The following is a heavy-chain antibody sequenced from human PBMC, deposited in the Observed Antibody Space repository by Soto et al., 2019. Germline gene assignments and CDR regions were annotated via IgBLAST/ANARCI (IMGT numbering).Heavy chain of an antibody. CDR1: GFDFSNYN. Sequence: GGSLRLSCAASGFDFSNYNMNWVRQAPGKGLEWISYISSSSNTIYYADSVQGRFTISRDNAKNSLYLQVNSLRAEDTAVYYCARDFLPGRYDILTGPPGDYFDYWGQGTLVTVSS. V-gene: IGHV3-48*01. CDR3: ARDFLPGRYDILTGPPGDYFDY. CDR2: ISSSSNTI. J-gene: IGHJ4*02. D-gene: IGHD3-9*01.